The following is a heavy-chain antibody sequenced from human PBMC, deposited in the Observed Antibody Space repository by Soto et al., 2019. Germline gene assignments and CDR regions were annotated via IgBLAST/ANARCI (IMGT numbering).Heavy chain of an antibody. CDR3: ATGGYSYGRYFDY. D-gene: IGHD5-18*01. Sequence: SETLSLTCTVSGGSISSGDYYWSWIRQPPGKGLEWIGYIYYSGSTYYNPSLKSRVTISVDTSKNQFSLKLSSVTAADTAVYYCATGGYSYGRYFDYWGQGTLVTVSS. CDR1: GGSISSGDYY. V-gene: IGHV4-30-4*01. J-gene: IGHJ4*02. CDR2: IYYSGST.